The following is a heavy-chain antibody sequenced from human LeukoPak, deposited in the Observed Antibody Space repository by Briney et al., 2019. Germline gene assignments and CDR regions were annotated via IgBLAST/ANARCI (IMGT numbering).Heavy chain of an antibody. Sequence: GGSLRLSCAASGFTFSSFAMSWVRRAPGKGLEWVSTITDSGDTTYSADSVKGRFTISRDNSKNTLYLQMNSLRAEDTALYYCAKDGALSTSWYYYCDYWGQGTLVTVSS. CDR1: GFTFSSFA. V-gene: IGHV3-23*01. D-gene: IGHD2-2*01. CDR3: AKDGALSTSWYYYCDY. CDR2: ITDSGDTT. J-gene: IGHJ4*02.